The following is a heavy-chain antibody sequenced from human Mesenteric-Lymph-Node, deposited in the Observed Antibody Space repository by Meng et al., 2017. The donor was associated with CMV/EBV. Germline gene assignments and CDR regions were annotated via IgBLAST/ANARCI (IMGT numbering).Heavy chain of an antibody. J-gene: IGHJ4*02. CDR3: AREYYDVLTGYSHYFDY. CDR1: GGSISSSSYY. Sequence: SETLSLTCTVSGGSISSSSYYWGWIRQPPGKGLEWFGSVDYSGSTYYRPSPTSRVTISIDTSKNQFSLNLNSVTAADTAVYYCAREYYDVLTGYSHYFDYWGQGTLVTVSS. CDR2: VDYSGST. D-gene: IGHD3-9*01. V-gene: IGHV4-39*07.